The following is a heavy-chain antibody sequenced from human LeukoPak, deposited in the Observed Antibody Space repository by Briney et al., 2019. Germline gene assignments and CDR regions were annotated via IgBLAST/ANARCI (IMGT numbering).Heavy chain of an antibody. Sequence: GGTLRLSCAASGFTFSSYGMSWVRQAPGKGLEWVSGMSGSGGSTYYADSVKGRFTISRDNSKNTPYLQMNSLRAEDTAVYYCAKDSYYDYVWGSYRYTNQFDYWGQGTLVTVSS. V-gene: IGHV3-23*01. J-gene: IGHJ4*02. CDR1: GFTFSSYG. CDR2: MSGSGGST. CDR3: AKDSYYDYVWGSYRYTNQFDY. D-gene: IGHD3-16*02.